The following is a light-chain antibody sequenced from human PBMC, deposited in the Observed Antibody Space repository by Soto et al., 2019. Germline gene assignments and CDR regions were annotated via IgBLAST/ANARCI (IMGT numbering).Light chain of an antibody. CDR1: RLGNKY. CDR3: QVWDSSTRV. J-gene: IGLJ3*02. Sequence: SYELTQPPSVSVSPGQTASITCSGDRLGNKYACWYQQKPGQSPVLVIYQDSKRPSGIPERSSGSNSGNTATLTISGTQAMDEADYYCQVWDSSTRVFGGGTKLTVL. V-gene: IGLV3-1*01. CDR2: QDS.